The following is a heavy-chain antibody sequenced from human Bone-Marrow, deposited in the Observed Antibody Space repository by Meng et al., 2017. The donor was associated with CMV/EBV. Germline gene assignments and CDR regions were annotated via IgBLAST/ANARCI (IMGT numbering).Heavy chain of an antibody. CDR2: IKYDGSEI. J-gene: IGHJ4*02. CDR3: ARGTLRRSAS. D-gene: IGHD3-3*01. Sequence: GESLKISCAASGFTFSSYGMHWVRQAPGKGPEWVANIKYDGSEIDYVDSVEGRFTTSRDNAKNSLYLQMNSLRVEDTAVYYCARGTLRRSASWGQGTLVTVSS. CDR1: GFTFSSYG. V-gene: IGHV3-7*01.